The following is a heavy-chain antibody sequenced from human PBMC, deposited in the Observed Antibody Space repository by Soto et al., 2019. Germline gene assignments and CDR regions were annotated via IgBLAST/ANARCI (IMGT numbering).Heavy chain of an antibody. CDR3: ARGSVPLRSNTGFDP. J-gene: IGHJ5*02. D-gene: IGHD3-3*01. CDR2: IIPIFGTT. V-gene: IGHV1-69*06. Sequence: ASVKVSCKASGGTFSSYAIGWVRQAPGQGLEWMGGIIPIFGTTNYAQKFQGRVTITADKSTSTAYMELSSLRSEDTAVYYCARGSVPLRSNTGFDPWGQGTLVTVSS. CDR1: GGTFSSYA.